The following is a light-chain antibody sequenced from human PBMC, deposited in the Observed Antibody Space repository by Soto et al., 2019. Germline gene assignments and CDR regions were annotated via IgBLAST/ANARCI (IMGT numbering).Light chain of an antibody. CDR1: QSLLHSNGNSY. J-gene: IGKJ5*01. V-gene: IGKV2-28*01. CDR3: MQALQTPLT. CDR2: LGS. Sequence: EIVMTQSPLSLSVTPGESASISCRSSQSLLHSNGNSYFDWYLQKPGQSPQLLIYLGSNRASGVPDRFSGIGSGTDFTLKISRVEAEDVGVYYCMQALQTPLTFGQGTRLEIK.